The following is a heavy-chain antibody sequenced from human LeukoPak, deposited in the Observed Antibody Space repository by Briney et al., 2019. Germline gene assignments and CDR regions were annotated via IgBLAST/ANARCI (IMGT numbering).Heavy chain of an antibody. Sequence: GGSLRLSCTTSGFTFSAYAIHWVRQTPGKGLEWVAVISYDGSDQYYTDFVKGRFILSRDNSNHTVYLQMNSLRLEDTAVYYCARSQYGGYYDMFDYWGQGSLVTVSS. CDR2: ISYDGSDQ. V-gene: IGHV3-30*04. CDR1: GFTFSAYA. J-gene: IGHJ4*02. CDR3: ARSQYGGYYDMFDY. D-gene: IGHD4-17*01.